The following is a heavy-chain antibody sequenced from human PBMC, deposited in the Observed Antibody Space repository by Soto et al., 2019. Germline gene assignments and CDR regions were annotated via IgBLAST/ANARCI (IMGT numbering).Heavy chain of an antibody. CDR2: IYWDDDK. V-gene: IGHV2-5*02. Sequence: QITLKESGLALVKPTQTLMMTCSFSGFSLSTRGVGVGWIRQAPGKALEWLAVIYWDDDKRYSPSLQSRLTTPRASSKNQEVLTMTNMDPVDTGTYYCAHAIIYGEMRYWGPGTLVTVSS. J-gene: IGHJ4*02. CDR3: AHAIIYGEMRY. D-gene: IGHD4-17*01. CDR1: GFSLSTRGVG.